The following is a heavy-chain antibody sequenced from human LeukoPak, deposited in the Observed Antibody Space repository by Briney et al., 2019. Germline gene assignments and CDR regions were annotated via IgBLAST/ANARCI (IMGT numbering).Heavy chain of an antibody. CDR3: ARGRRIFGVVIPYPFDY. CDR2: INHSGST. CDR1: GFTFSSYA. V-gene: IGHV4-34*01. J-gene: IGHJ4*02. D-gene: IGHD3-3*01. Sequence: GSLRLSCAASGFTFSSYAMSWVRQAPGKGLEWIGEINHSGSTNYNPSLKSRVTISVDTSKNQFSLKLSSVTAADTAVYYCARGRRIFGVVIPYPFDYWGQGTLVTVSS.